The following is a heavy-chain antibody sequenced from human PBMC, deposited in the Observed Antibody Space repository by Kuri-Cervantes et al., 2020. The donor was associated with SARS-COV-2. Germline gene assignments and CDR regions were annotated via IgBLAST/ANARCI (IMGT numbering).Heavy chain of an antibody. CDR3: ARLLPIVATTNYFDY. CDR1: GFTFSSYW. V-gene: IGHV3-7*02. J-gene: IGHJ4*02. CDR2: IKQDGSGQ. D-gene: IGHD5-12*01. Sequence: GESLKISCAASGFTFSSYWMNWVRQAPGKGLEWVASIKQDGSGQYYVDSVKGRFTISRDNAKNPLFLQMNSLRAEDTAVYYCARLLPIVATTNYFDYWGQGTLVTVSS.